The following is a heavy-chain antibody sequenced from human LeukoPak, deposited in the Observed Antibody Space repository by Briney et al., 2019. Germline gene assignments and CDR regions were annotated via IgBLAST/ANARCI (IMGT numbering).Heavy chain of an antibody. V-gene: IGHV3-7*03. CDR3: ASQPAAADVDY. CDR2: IKQDGSKK. CDR1: GFAFSSYW. D-gene: IGHD2-2*01. Sequence: GGSLRLSCAASGFAFSSYWMTWVRQAPGKGLEWVANIKQDGSKKSYVDSVKGRFTISRDNAKNSLYLQMNSLRADDTGVYYCASQPAAADVDYWGQGTLVTVSS. J-gene: IGHJ4*02.